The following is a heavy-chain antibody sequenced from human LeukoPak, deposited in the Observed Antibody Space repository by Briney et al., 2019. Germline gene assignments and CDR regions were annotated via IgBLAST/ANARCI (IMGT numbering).Heavy chain of an antibody. V-gene: IGHV3-48*01. CDR1: GFTFSTYS. CDR2: ISSSSSTI. Sequence: PGGSLRLSCAASGFTFSTYSMNWVRQAQGKGLEWVSYISSSSSTIYYADSVKGRFTISRDNAKNSLYLQMNSLRAEDTAVYYCARGSTYYDSSGQVPFDYWGQGTLVTVSS. D-gene: IGHD3-22*01. J-gene: IGHJ4*02. CDR3: ARGSTYYDSSGQVPFDY.